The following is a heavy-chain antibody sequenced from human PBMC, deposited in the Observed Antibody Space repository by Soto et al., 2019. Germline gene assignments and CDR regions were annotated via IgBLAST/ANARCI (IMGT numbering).Heavy chain of an antibody. Sequence: PGGSLRLSCAASGFTFDDYAMHWVRQAPGKGLEWVSGISWNSGSIGYADSVKGRFTISRDNAKNSLYLQMNSLRAEDTALYYCAKDNSRGYDILTGYSPHFDYWGQGTLVTVSS. V-gene: IGHV3-9*01. CDR2: ISWNSGSI. D-gene: IGHD3-9*01. CDR1: GFTFDDYA. J-gene: IGHJ4*02. CDR3: AKDNSRGYDILTGYSPHFDY.